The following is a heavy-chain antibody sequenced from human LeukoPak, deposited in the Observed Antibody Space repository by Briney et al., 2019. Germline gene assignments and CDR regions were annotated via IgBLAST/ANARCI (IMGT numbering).Heavy chain of an antibody. Sequence: PGGSLRLSCAASGFTFSSYGMHWVRQAPGKGLEWVAVISYDGSNKYYADSVKGRFTISRDNSKNTLYLQMNSLRAEDTAVYYCAKEDCSRTSCYAGYFDYWGQGTLVTVSS. CDR3: AKEDCSRTSCYAGYFDY. D-gene: IGHD2-2*01. CDR1: GFTFSSYG. CDR2: ISYDGSNK. V-gene: IGHV3-30*18. J-gene: IGHJ4*02.